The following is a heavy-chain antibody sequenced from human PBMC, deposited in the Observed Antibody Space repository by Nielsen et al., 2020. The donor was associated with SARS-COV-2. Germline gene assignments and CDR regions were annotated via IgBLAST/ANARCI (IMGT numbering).Heavy chain of an antibody. J-gene: IGHJ6*02. CDR2: IRSKTNNYET. CDR3: KHYYDMDV. V-gene: IGHV3-73*01. CDR1: GFTFGDAI. Sequence: GGSLRLSCAASGFTFGDAIIHWVRQASGKGQEWVGRIRSKTNNYETSYAASVKGRFIISRDESKNMAYLQMNSLKTDDTAVYYCKHYYDMDVWGQGTTVTVSS.